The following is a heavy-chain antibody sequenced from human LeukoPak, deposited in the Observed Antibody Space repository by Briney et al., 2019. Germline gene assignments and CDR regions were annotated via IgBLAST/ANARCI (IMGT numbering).Heavy chain of an antibody. V-gene: IGHV1-8*03. J-gene: IGHJ6*03. CDR1: GYTFISYD. Sequence: ASVKVSCKASGYTFISYDINWVRQATGQGLEWMGWMNPNSGNTGYAQKFQGRVTITRNTSISTAYMELSSLRSEDTAVYYCARAGGSYIYYYYYYMDVWGKGTTVTVSS. CDR3: ARAGGSYIYYYYYYMDV. CDR2: MNPNSGNT. D-gene: IGHD1-26*01.